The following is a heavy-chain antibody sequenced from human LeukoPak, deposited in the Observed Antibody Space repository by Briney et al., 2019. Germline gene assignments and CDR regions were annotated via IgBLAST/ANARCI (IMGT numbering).Heavy chain of an antibody. CDR1: GGSFSGYY. D-gene: IGHD3-16*01. CDR2: INHSGST. CDR3: ARAVMAAYAFDI. V-gene: IGHV4-34*01. J-gene: IGHJ3*02. Sequence: SETLSLTCAVYGGSFSGYYWSWIRQPPGKGLEWIGEINHSGSTNYNPSLKSRVTISVDTSKNQFSQKLSSVTAADTAVYYCARAVMAAYAFDIWGQGTMVTVSS.